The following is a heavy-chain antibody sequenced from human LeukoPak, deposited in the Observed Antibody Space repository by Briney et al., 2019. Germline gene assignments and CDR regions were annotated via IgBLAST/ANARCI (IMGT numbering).Heavy chain of an antibody. Sequence: EGSLRLSCAASGFTFNSYWMSWVRQAPGKGLEWVANIKEDGSEKYDVDSVKGRFTISRDNAKNSLYLQMNSLRAEDTAVYYCARDSGSSSWYLVYNWFDPWGQGTLVTVSS. V-gene: IGHV3-7*01. CDR3: ARDSGSSSWYLVYNWFDP. CDR2: IKEDGSEK. CDR1: GFTFNSYW. J-gene: IGHJ5*02. D-gene: IGHD6-13*01.